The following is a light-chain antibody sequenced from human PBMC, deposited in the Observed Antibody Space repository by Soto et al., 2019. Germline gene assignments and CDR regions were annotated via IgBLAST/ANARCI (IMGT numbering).Light chain of an antibody. J-gene: IGLJ1*01. CDR2: EVT. CDR1: SSDVGGYNY. CDR3: GSYAGGNTFV. Sequence: QSALTQSPSASGSPGQSVTISCIGTSSDVGGYNYVSWYQHHPGKAPKLIIYEVTKRPSGVPDRFSGSRSGTTASLTVSGLQAEDEADYYCGSYAGGNTFVFGTGTTVTVL. V-gene: IGLV2-8*01.